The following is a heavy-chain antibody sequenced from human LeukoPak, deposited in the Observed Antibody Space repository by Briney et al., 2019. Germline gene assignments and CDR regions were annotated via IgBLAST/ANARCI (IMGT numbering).Heavy chain of an antibody. CDR1: GFTFSTYG. Sequence: PGGSLRLSCAASGFTFSTYGMHWVRQAPGKGLEWVAVISSDGSDTYYADSVKGRFTISRDDSKNTLYLQMNSLRAEDTAVYYCARAANWNDPYDWWGQGTLVTVSS. CDR3: ARAANWNDPYDW. D-gene: IGHD1-1*01. J-gene: IGHJ4*02. CDR2: ISSDGSDT. V-gene: IGHV3-30*03.